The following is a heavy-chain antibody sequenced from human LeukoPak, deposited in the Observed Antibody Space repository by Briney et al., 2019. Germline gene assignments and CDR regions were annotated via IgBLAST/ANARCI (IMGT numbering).Heavy chain of an antibody. Sequence: SETLSLTCTVSGVSISSYYWSLIRQPPGKGLEWIGDIYYSGSTNYTPSLKSRVTISVDTSKNQFSLKPSSATAADTAVYYCARGPVGAFDYWGQGTLVTVSS. CDR2: IYYSGST. CDR1: GVSISSYY. V-gene: IGHV4-59*13. D-gene: IGHD1-26*01. J-gene: IGHJ4*02. CDR3: ARGPVGAFDY.